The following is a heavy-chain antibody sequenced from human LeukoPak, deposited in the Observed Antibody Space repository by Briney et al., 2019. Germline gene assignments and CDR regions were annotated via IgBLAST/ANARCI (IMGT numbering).Heavy chain of an antibody. V-gene: IGHV3-74*01. D-gene: IGHD2-2*01. J-gene: IGHJ4*02. CDR2: INSDGSST. CDR3: ARSPEYQLLTRFDY. Sequence: PGGSLRLSCAASGFTFSSYWMHWVRQAPGKGLVWVSRINSDGSSTSYADSVKGRFTISRDNAKNTLYLQMNSLRAEDTAVYYCARSPEYQLLTRFDYWGQGILVTVSS. CDR1: GFTFSSYW.